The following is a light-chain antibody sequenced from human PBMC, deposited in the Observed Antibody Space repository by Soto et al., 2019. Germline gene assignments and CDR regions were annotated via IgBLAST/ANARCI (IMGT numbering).Light chain of an antibody. CDR3: QQYNNWPPWT. V-gene: IGKV3-15*01. CDR2: GAS. J-gene: IGKJ1*01. Sequence: RVMTQSPATLSLSPGERATLSCRASQSVSTNVAWYQQKPGQAPRLLIYGASTRATDIPARFSGSGSGTDFTLTISSLQSEDFAVYYCQQYNNWPPWTFGQGTKVKVK. CDR1: QSVSTN.